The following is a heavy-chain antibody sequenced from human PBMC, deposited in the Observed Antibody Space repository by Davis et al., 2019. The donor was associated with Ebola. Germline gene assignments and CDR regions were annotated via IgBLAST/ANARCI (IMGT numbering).Heavy chain of an antibody. J-gene: IGHJ4*02. Sequence: SVKVSCKASGYTFTSYAMNWVRQAPGQGLEWRGWISAYNGNTNYAQILQGRVTMTTDTSTGTAYMELRSLRSDDTAVYFCARDLYGNFDYWGQGTLVTVSS. D-gene: IGHD4-17*01. CDR2: ISAYNGNT. V-gene: IGHV1-18*01. CDR3: ARDLYGNFDY. CDR1: GYTFTSYA.